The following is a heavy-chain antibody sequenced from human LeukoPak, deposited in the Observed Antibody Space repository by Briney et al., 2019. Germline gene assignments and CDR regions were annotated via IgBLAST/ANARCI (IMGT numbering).Heavy chain of an antibody. Sequence: SETLSLTCAVYGGSFSGYYWSWIRQPPGKGLEWIGYIYYSGSTNYNPSLKSRVTISVDTSKNQFSLKLSSVTAADTAVYYCARRRAGGSYYYYYGMDVWGQGTTVTVSS. CDR3: ARRRAGGSYYYYYGMDV. D-gene: IGHD3-16*01. CDR2: IYYSGST. J-gene: IGHJ6*02. CDR1: GGSFSGYY. V-gene: IGHV4-59*08.